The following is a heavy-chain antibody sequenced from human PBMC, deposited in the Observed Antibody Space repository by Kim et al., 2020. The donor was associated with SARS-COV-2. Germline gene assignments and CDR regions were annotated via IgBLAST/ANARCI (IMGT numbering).Heavy chain of an antibody. CDR1: GFTFSSYG. CDR3: AKDRGQYTFYYYGMDV. Sequence: GGSLRLSCAASGFTFSSYGMHWVRQAPGKGLECVAVISYDGSNKYYADSVKGRFTISRDNSKNTLYLQMNSLRAEDTAVYYCAKDRGQYTFYYYGMDVWGQGTTVTVSS. D-gene: IGHD2-2*02. V-gene: IGHV3-30*18. CDR2: ISYDGSNK. J-gene: IGHJ6*02.